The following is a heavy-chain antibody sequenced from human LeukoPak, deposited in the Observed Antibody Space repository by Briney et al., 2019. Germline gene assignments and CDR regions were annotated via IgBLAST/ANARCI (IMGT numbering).Heavy chain of an antibody. CDR3: AKGGYYDSSGYSYYFDY. V-gene: IGHV3-30*18. Sequence: GGSLRLSCAASGFTFSSYGMHWVRQAPGKGLEWVAVISYDGSNKYYADSVKGRFTISRDNSKNTLYLQMYSLRAEDTAVYYCAKGGYYDSSGYSYYFDYWGQGTLVTVSS. D-gene: IGHD3-22*01. J-gene: IGHJ4*02. CDR1: GFTFSSYG. CDR2: ISYDGSNK.